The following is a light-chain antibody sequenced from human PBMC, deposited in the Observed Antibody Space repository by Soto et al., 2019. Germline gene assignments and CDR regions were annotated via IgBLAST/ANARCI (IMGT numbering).Light chain of an antibody. Sequence: QSVLTQPRSVSGSPGQSVTISCTGTSSDVGGYNYVSWYQQHPGKAPKLVIYDVSKRPSGVPDRFSGSKSGNTASLTVSELQAEDEADYSCCSYAGTYTQWVFGGGTKLTVL. V-gene: IGLV2-11*01. CDR1: SSDVGGYNY. CDR3: CSYAGTYTQWV. CDR2: DVS. J-gene: IGLJ3*02.